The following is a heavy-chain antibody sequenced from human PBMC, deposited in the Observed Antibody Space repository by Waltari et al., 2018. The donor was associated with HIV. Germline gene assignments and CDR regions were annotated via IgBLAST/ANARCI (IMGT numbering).Heavy chain of an antibody. J-gene: IGHJ4*02. Sequence: EVQLVESGGGLVQPGRSPRLSCAASGFTFDDYAMHWVRQAPGKGLEWVSGISWKSGSIGYADSVKGRFTISRDNAKNSLYLQMNSLRAEDTALYYCAKLSSSSRGPFDYWGQGTLVTVSS. V-gene: IGHV3-9*01. CDR1: GFTFDDYA. D-gene: IGHD6-6*01. CDR3: AKLSSSSRGPFDY. CDR2: ISWKSGSI.